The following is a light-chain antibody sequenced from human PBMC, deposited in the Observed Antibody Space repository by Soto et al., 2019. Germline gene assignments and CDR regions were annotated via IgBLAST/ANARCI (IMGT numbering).Light chain of an antibody. J-gene: IGLJ3*02. CDR1: SSNIGAGYD. V-gene: IGLV1-40*01. Sequence: QSVLTQPPSVSGAPGQRVTISCTGSSSNIGAGYDVHWYQQLPGTAPKLLIYGNSNRPSGVPDRFSGSKSGTSASLAITGLQAEDEADYYCQSYDSSRSPSTVFGGGTKLTVL. CDR2: GNS. CDR3: QSYDSSRSPSTV.